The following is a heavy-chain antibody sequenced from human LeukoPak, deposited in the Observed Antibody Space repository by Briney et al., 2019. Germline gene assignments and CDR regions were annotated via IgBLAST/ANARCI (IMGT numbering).Heavy chain of an antibody. CDR2: IYYSGTT. D-gene: IGHD2-2*01. V-gene: IGHV4-39*07. J-gene: IGHJ4*02. CDR3: ARLYCTTISCYGFDY. Sequence: SETLSLTCTVSGGSISSRSYYWGWIRQPPGKGLEWIGNIYYSGTTYYNPSLKSRVTISVDTSKNQFSLKLSSVTAADTAVYYCARLYCTTISCYGFDYWGQGTLVTVSS. CDR1: GGSISSRSYY.